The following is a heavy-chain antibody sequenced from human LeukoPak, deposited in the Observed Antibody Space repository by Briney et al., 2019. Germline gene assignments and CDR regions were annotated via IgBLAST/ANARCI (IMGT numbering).Heavy chain of an antibody. J-gene: IGHJ5*02. CDR1: GGSISSYY. Sequence: PSETLSLTCTVSGGSISSYYWSWIRQPPGKGLEWIGYIYYSGSTNYNPSLKSRVTMSVDTSKNQFSLKLNSVTAADTAVYYCARDNSLYAPGSYQPFDPWGQGALVTVSS. D-gene: IGHD3-10*01. CDR2: IYYSGST. V-gene: IGHV4-59*01. CDR3: ARDNSLYAPGSYQPFDP.